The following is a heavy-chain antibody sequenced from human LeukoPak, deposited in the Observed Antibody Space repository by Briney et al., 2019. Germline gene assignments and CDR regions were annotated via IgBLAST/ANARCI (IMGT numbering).Heavy chain of an antibody. V-gene: IGHV3-23*01. CDR2: ISGSGGST. CDR1: GFTFSSYA. CDR3: AQAYCGGDCWPDY. D-gene: IGHD2-21*02. J-gene: IGHJ4*02. Sequence: PGGSLRLSCAASGFTFSSYAMRWVRQAPGKGLEWVSGISGSGGSTHYADSVKGRFTISRDNSMNTLNLQMNSLRAEDTAVYYCAQAYCGGDCWPDYWGQGILVTVSS.